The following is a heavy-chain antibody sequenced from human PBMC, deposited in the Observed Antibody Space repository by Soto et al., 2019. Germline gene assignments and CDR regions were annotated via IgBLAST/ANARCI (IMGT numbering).Heavy chain of an antibody. V-gene: IGHV3-33*01. CDR2: IWHDGSEK. Sequence: PGGSLRLSCAASGFTLRSYGMHWVRQAPGKGLEWVAIIWHDGSEKYYADSVRGRFTVSRDNSKSKLDLQMNNLRAEDTAVYYCARLRGRWYFDLWGRGTLVTVSS. CDR1: GFTLRSYG. J-gene: IGHJ2*01. CDR3: ARLRGRWYFDL. D-gene: IGHD1-1*01.